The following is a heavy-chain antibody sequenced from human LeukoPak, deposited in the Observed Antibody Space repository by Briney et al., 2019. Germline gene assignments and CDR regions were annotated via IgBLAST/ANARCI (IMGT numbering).Heavy chain of an antibody. V-gene: IGHV4-39*01. CDR3: ARLGKASSRHYYYYYMDV. D-gene: IGHD2-2*01. CDR2: IYYSGST. J-gene: IGHJ6*03. Sequence: SETLSLTCTVSGGSISSSSCYWGWIRQPPGKGLEWIGSIYYSGSTYYNPSLKSRVTMSVDTSKNQFSLKLSSVTAADTAVYYCARLGKASSRHYYYYYMDVWGKGTTVTVSS. CDR1: GGSISSSSCY.